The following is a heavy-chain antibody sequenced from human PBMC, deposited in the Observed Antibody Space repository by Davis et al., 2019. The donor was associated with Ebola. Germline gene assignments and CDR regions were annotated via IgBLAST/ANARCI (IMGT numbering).Heavy chain of an antibody. J-gene: IGHJ4*02. V-gene: IGHV5-51*01. CDR3: ARLRWGSSWFAPFDY. CDR1: GYSVSSHW. D-gene: IGHD6-19*01. CDR2: IYLGDSDI. Sequence: GESLKISCKGSGYSVSSHWIGWVRQMPGKGLEWKGNIYLGDSDIRYSPSFQGHVSISADKSTGTAYLQWGSLRASDTAIYYCARLRWGSSWFAPFDYWGLGTVVTVSS.